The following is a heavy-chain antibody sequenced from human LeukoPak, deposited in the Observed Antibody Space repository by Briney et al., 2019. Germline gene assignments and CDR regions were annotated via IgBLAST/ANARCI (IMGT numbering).Heavy chain of an antibody. CDR1: GYTFTGYY. V-gene: IGHV1-2*02. J-gene: IGHJ3*02. CDR3: ARGARPLRMVVTAPDAFDI. D-gene: IGHD2-21*02. CDR2: INPNSGGT. Sequence: ASVQVSCKASGYTFTGYYMHWVRQAPGQGLEWMGWINPNSGGTNYAQKFQGRVTMTRDTSISTAYMELSRLRSDDTAVYYCARGARPLRMVVTAPDAFDIWGQGTMVTVSS.